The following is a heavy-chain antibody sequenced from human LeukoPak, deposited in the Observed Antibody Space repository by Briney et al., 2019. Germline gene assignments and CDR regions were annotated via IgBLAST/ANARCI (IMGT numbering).Heavy chain of an antibody. D-gene: IGHD2-2*01. CDR3: ARVRYCSSTTCRGAFDI. CDR2: TSFDGGVK. Sequence: GGSLRLSCAASGFTFSSYSMQWVRQAPGEGLEWVAVTSFDGGVKFYADSVKGRFTISRDNSQNTLFLQMNSLRIEDTAVYYCARVRYCSSTTCRGAFDIWGQGTMDTVSS. J-gene: IGHJ3*02. V-gene: IGHV3-30*04. CDR1: GFTFSSYS.